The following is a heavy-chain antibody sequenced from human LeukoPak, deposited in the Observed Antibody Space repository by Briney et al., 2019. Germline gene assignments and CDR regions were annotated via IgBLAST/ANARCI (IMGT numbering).Heavy chain of an antibody. V-gene: IGHV3-9*01. CDR3: ARWGGGGWPENVYYYYYYGMDV. CDR1: GFTFDDYA. J-gene: IGHJ6*02. Sequence: GGSLRLSCAASGFTFDDYAMHWVRQAPGKGLEWVSGISWNSGSIGYADSVKGRFTISRDNAKNSLYLQMNSLRDEDTAVYYCARWGGGGWPENVYYYYYYGMDVWGQGTTVTVSS. CDR2: ISWNSGSI. D-gene: IGHD6-19*01.